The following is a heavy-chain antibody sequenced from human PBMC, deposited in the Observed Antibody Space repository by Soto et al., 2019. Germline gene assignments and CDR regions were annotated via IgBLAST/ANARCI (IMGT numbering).Heavy chain of an antibody. V-gene: IGHV4-4*02. Sequence: SETLSLTCAVSGGSISSSNWWSWVRQPPGKGLEWIGEIYHSGSTNYNPSLKSRVTISVDRSKNQFSLKLSSVTAADTAVYYCARGGRTYYYDSSVDYWGQGTLVTVSS. J-gene: IGHJ4*02. CDR3: ARGGRTYYYDSSVDY. CDR1: GGSISSSNW. CDR2: IYHSGST. D-gene: IGHD3-22*01.